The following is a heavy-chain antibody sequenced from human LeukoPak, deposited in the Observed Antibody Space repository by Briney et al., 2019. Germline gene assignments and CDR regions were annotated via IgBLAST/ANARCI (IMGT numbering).Heavy chain of an antibody. J-gene: IGHJ4*02. CDR3: ARDDSSSWYDHFCDY. V-gene: IGHV3-30-3*01. CDR2: ISYDGSNK. CDR1: GFTFSSYA. Sequence: GGSLRLSCAASGFTFSSYAMHWVRPAPGKGLEWVAVISYDGSNKYYADSVKGRFTISRDNSKNTLYLQMNSLRAEDTAVYYCARDDSSSWYDHFCDYWGQGTLVTVSS. D-gene: IGHD6-13*01.